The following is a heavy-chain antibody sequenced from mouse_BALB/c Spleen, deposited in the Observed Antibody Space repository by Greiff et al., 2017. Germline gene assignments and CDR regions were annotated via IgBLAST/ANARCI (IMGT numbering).Heavy chain of an antibody. D-gene: IGHD1-1*01. CDR1: GYTFTSYW. V-gene: IGHV1-69*02. CDR2: IDPSDSYT. CDR3: ARDYGSGYWYFDV. J-gene: IGHJ1*01. Sequence: VQLQQPGAELVKPGASVKLSCKASGYTFTSYWMHWVKQRPGQGLEWIGEIDPSDSYTNYNQKFKGKATLTVDKSSSTAYMQLSSLTSEDSAVYYCARDYGSGYWYFDVWGAGTTVTVSS.